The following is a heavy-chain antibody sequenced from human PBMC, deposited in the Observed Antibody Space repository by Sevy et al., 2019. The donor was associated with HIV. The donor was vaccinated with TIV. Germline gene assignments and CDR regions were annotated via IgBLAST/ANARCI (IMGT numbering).Heavy chain of an antibody. Sequence: GGSLRLSCAASGFIFSGYWMSWGRQAPGRGREWVANIKQDGSETYYGDSVKGRFTISRDNAKNSLYLQMNSLRVEDTGVYYCARDSAMTKDSWGQGTLVTVSS. CDR1: GFIFSGYW. CDR3: ARDSAMTKDS. CDR2: IKQDGSET. V-gene: IGHV3-7*01. J-gene: IGHJ4*02. D-gene: IGHD4-17*01.